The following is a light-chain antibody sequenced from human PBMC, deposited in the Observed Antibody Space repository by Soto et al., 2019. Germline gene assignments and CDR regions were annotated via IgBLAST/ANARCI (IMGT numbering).Light chain of an antibody. CDR2: AAS. V-gene: IGKV1-39*01. J-gene: IGKJ5*01. Sequence: DIQMTQSPSSLSASVGDRVTITCRASQSIATYLTWYQQKPGKAPKLLIYAASTLQSGVPSRFSGSGSGTDFTLTISSLQPEDFATYYCQQSFNTLPITFGQGKRLESK. CDR1: QSIATY. CDR3: QQSFNTLPIT.